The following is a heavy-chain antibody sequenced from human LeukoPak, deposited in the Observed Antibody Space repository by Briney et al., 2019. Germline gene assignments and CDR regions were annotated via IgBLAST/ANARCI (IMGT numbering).Heavy chain of an antibody. CDR2: IYHSGST. V-gene: IGHV4-30-2*01. CDR1: GGSISSGGYY. CDR3: ARDHYDFWSGYQYYYYMDV. J-gene: IGHJ6*03. Sequence: PSETLSLTCTVSGGSISSGGYYWSWIRQPPGKGLEWIGYIYHSGSTYYNPSLKSRVTISVDTSKNQFSLKLSSVTAADTAVYYCARDHYDFWSGYQYYYYMDVWGKGTTVTVSS. D-gene: IGHD3-3*01.